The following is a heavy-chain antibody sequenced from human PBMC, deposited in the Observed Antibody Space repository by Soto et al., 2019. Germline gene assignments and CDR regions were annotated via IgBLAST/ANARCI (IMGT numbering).Heavy chain of an antibody. Sequence: PGGSLRLSCAASGFSFSSYEMNWVRQAPGKGLEWVSYIGTSGTTIYYAESVKGRFTISRDNAKNSLHLQMNSLRAEDTAVYYCTRDASRDSSARGWFDPWGPGTLVTVSS. D-gene: IGHD6-13*01. CDR1: GFSFSSYE. CDR2: IGTSGTTI. J-gene: IGHJ5*02. V-gene: IGHV3-48*03. CDR3: TRDASRDSSARGWFDP.